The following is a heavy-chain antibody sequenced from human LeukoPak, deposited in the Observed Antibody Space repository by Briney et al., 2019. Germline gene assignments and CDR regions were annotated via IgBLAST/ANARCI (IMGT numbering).Heavy chain of an antibody. V-gene: IGHV3-15*01. Sequence: PGGSLRLSCAASGFTFGNAWMSWVRQAPGKGLEWVGRIKSKTDGGTTDYAAPVKGRFTISRDDSKNTLYLQMNSLKTEDTAVYYCTTANYYDSSGYYSWGQGTLVTVSS. D-gene: IGHD3-22*01. CDR1: GFTFGNAW. CDR2: IKSKTDGGTT. J-gene: IGHJ5*02. CDR3: TTANYYDSSGYYS.